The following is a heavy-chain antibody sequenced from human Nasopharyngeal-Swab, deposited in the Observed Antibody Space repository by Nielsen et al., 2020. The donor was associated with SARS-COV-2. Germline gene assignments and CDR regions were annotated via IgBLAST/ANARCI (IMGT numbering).Heavy chain of an antibody. D-gene: IGHD6-13*01. CDR3: VGSSWYGDYYYYYGMDV. CDR1: GGSISSSSYY. CDR2: IYYSGST. V-gene: IGHV4-39*07. Sequence: GSLRLSCTVSGGSISSSSYYWGWIRQPPGKGLEWIGSIYYSGSTYYNPSLKSRVTISVDTSKNQFSLKLSSVTAADTAVYYCVGSSWYGDYYYYYGMDVWGQGTMVTVSS. J-gene: IGHJ6*02.